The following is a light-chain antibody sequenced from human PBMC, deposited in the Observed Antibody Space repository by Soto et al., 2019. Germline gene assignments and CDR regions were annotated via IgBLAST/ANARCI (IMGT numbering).Light chain of an antibody. CDR2: ATS. Sequence: SGSFGDRVTITFRASQGIRGDLGWYQQKPGKAPKLLISATSTLQSGVPSRFSGRGSGTNFTLTISSLQPEDFATYYCIQDFISPLTVGQGTKVDIK. V-gene: IGKV1-6*02. CDR3: IQDFISPLT. J-gene: IGKJ1*01. CDR1: QGIRGD.